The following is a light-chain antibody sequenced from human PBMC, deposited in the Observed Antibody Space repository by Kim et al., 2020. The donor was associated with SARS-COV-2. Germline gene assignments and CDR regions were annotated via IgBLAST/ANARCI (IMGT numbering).Light chain of an antibody. CDR2: DAA. Sequence: SLSPGERATLSGRSSQSVRTYLAWYQQKPGQAPRLLIYDAANRATGIPARFSGSGSGTDFTLTISSLEPEDFAVYYCQQRGNWPTFGQGTRLEI. J-gene: IGKJ5*01. CDR1: QSVRTY. CDR3: QQRGNWPT. V-gene: IGKV3-11*01.